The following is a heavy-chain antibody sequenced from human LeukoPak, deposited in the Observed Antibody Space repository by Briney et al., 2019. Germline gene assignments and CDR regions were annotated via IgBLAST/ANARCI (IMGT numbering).Heavy chain of an antibody. CDR2: INSEGSST. V-gene: IGHV3-74*01. Sequence: GGPLSLSCAASGFTFSSYWMHWVRRAPGKGLVWVSRINSEGSSTSYADSVKGRFTISRDNAKNTLYLQMNSLRAEDTAVYYCARDEYTRLDYWGQGTLVTVSS. J-gene: IGHJ4*02. CDR3: ARDEYTRLDY. CDR1: GFTFSSYW. D-gene: IGHD1-1*01.